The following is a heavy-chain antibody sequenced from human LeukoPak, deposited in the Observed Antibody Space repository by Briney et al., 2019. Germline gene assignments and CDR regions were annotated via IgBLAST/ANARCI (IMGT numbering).Heavy chain of an antibody. CDR3: ASEGIAVAGTFDY. CDR2: ISAYNGNT. Sequence: ASVKVSCKASGYTFTSYGISWVRQAPGQGLEWMGWISAYNGNTNYAQKLQGRVTITTDESTSTAYMELSSLRSEDTAVYYCASEGIAVAGTFDYWGQGTLVTVSS. D-gene: IGHD6-19*01. V-gene: IGHV1-18*01. J-gene: IGHJ4*02. CDR1: GYTFTSYG.